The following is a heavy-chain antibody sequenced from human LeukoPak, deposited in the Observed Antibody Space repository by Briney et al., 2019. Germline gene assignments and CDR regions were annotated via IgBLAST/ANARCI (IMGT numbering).Heavy chain of an antibody. J-gene: IGHJ4*02. D-gene: IGHD6-13*01. CDR1: GYSFASYW. Sequence: GESLKISCKGSGYSFASYWIGWVRQMPGKGLEWMGIIYPGDSDTRYSPSFQGQVTISADKSISTAYLQWSSLEASDTAMYYCARHQRIAAAGTAFDYWGQGTLVTVSS. V-gene: IGHV5-51*01. CDR2: IYPGDSDT. CDR3: ARHQRIAAAGTAFDY.